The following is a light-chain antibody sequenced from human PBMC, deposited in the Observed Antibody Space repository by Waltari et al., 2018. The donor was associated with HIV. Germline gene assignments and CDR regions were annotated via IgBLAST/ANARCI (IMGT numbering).Light chain of an antibody. CDR2: KAS. CDR3: QQYKSDFYT. CDR1: QNVDSW. J-gene: IGKJ2*01. Sequence: IQMTQSPSILSASVGDRITITCRASQNVDSWLAWYQQRPGRAPKLLIYKASTLKYGDPARFSGSGSGTNFTLTIISLHPDDFATYYCQQYKSDFYTFGLGTRLDLK. V-gene: IGKV1-5*03.